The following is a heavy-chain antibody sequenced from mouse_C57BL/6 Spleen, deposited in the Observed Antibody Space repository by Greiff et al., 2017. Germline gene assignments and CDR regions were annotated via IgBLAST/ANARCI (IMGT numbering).Heavy chain of an antibody. CDR3: ARSMNDYDGGDV. J-gene: IGHJ1*03. V-gene: IGHV1-81*01. CDR1: GYTFTSYG. CDR2: IYPRSGNT. D-gene: IGHD2-4*01. Sequence: QVQLQQSGAELARPGASVKLSCKASGYTFTSYGISWVKQRTGQGLEWIGEIYPRSGNTYYNEKFKGKATLTADKSSSTAYMELRSLTSEDSAVYFCARSMNDYDGGDVWGTGTTVTVSS.